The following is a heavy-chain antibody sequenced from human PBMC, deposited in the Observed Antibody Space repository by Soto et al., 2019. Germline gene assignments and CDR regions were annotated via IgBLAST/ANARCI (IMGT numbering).Heavy chain of an antibody. D-gene: IGHD5-18*01. CDR2: IYHSGNT. J-gene: IGHJ4*02. V-gene: IGHV4-4*02. CDR1: GGSISSSNW. Sequence: SETLSLTCTVSGGSISSSNWWTWVRQTPGKGLEWIGEIYHSGNTNYNPSLRSRVTISVDKSKNQFSLSLSSVTAADTAVYYCARDNGYSYGYFDYWGQGTLVTVSS. CDR3: ARDNGYSYGYFDY.